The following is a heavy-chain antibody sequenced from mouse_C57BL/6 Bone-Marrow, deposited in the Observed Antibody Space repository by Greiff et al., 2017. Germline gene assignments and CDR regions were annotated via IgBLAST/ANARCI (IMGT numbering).Heavy chain of an antibody. CDR3: AKGQLRAWFAY. V-gene: IGHV1-7*01. Sequence: QVQLQQSGAELAKPGASVKLSCKASGYTFTSYWMHWVKQRPGQGLEWIGYINPSSGYTKYNQKFKDKATLTADKSSSTAYMQLSSLTYADSAFYYCAKGQLRAWFAYWGQGTLVTVSA. CDR2: INPSSGYT. D-gene: IGHD3-2*02. CDR1: GYTFTSYW. J-gene: IGHJ3*01.